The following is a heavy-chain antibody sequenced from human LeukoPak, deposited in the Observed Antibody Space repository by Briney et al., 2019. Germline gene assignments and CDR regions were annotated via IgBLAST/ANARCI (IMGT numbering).Heavy chain of an antibody. D-gene: IGHD3-10*01. CDR2: INPNSGGT. Sequence: ASVNVSCKASGYTLTDYYMHWVRQAPGQGLEWMGRINPNSGGTNYAQKFQGRVTMTRDTSISTVYMELSRLRSDDTAVYYCARGNYGYVDYWGQGTLVTVSS. V-gene: IGHV1-2*06. J-gene: IGHJ4*02. CDR3: ARGNYGYVDY. CDR1: GYTLTDYY.